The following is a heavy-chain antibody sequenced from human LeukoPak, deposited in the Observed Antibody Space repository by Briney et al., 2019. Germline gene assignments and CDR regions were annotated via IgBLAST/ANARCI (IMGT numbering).Heavy chain of an antibody. CDR2: IYPGDSDT. D-gene: IGHD3-9*01. J-gene: IGHJ4*02. CDR1: GYIFTSYW. CDR3: AKSKDPSVRYFDWLPDF. Sequence: GESLKISCKGSGYIFTSYWIAWVRQMPGKGLEWMGIIYPGDSDTRYSPSFQGQVTISADKSINTAYLQWGSLKASDTAMYYCAKSKDPSVRYFDWLPDFWGQGSLVTVSS. V-gene: IGHV5-51*01.